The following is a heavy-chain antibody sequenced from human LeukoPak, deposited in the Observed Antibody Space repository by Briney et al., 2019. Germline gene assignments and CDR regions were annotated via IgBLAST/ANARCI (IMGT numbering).Heavy chain of an antibody. D-gene: IGHD2/OR15-2a*01. V-gene: IGHV3-30-3*01. Sequence: PGGSLRLSCAASGFTFSRSAMHWVRQAPGKGLEWVAIFSYDGSNKFYSDSVRGRFTISRDNSKNTMFLQMNSLRAEDTAVYYCARDLPHETATARGPQYWGQGTLVTVSS. CDR3: ARDLPHETATARGPQY. CDR2: FSYDGSNK. J-gene: IGHJ4*02. CDR1: GFTFSRSA.